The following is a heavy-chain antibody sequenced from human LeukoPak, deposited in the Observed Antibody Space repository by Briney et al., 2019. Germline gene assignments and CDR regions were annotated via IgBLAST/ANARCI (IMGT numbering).Heavy chain of an antibody. CDR2: VSGDGGVT. CDR3: AKGNNSLSFNFDY. V-gene: IGHV3-43*02. J-gene: IGHJ4*02. D-gene: IGHD2/OR15-2a*01. CDR1: GFTFRDFS. Sequence: GGSLRLSCAASGFTFRDFSMHWVRQAPGEGLEWVSLVSGDGGVTHYADSVKGRFTISRDNSKNSLYLQMSSLRVEDTAFYYCAKGNNSLSFNFDYWGQGTLVTVSS.